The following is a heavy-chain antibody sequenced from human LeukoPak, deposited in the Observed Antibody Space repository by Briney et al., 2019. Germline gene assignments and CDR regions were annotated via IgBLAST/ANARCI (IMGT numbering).Heavy chain of an antibody. CDR3: AKDQGVGRYFDWLLSVDY. Sequence: GRSLRLSCAASGFTFSSYGMHWVRQAPGKGLEWVAVISYDGSNKYYADSVKGRFTISRDNSKNTLYLQMNSLRAEDTAVYYCAKDQGVGRYFDWLLSVDYWGQGTLVTVSS. CDR2: ISYDGSNK. D-gene: IGHD3-9*01. CDR1: GFTFSSYG. V-gene: IGHV3-30*18. J-gene: IGHJ4*02.